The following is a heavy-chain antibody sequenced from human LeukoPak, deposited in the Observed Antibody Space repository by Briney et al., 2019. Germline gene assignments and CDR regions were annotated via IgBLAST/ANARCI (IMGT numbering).Heavy chain of an antibody. D-gene: IGHD2-2*01. CDR1: GYTFTSYG. J-gene: IGHJ4*02. CDR3: ARDACPSSTSCYVAY. V-gene: IGHV1-18*01. CDR2: ISAYNGNT. Sequence: ASVKVSCKASGYTFTSYGISGVRQAPGQGLEWMGWISAYNGNTRYAQKFRGRVTMTTDTSTSTAYMELGSLRSDDTAVYYCARDACPSSTSCYVAYWGQGTLVTVSS.